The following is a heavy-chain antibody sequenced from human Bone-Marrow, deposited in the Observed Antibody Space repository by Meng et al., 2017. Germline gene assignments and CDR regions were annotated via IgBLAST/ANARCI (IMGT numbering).Heavy chain of an antibody. CDR1: GFTFSSYA. J-gene: IGHJ1*01. Sequence: GESLKISCAASGFTFSSYAMSRVRQAPGKGLEWVSAISCSGGSTYYADSVKGRFTISRDNSKNTLYLQMNSLRAEDTAVYYCAKDRTGYSSGWYHYSPGYFQHWGQGTLVTVSS. V-gene: IGHV3-23*01. D-gene: IGHD6-19*01. CDR2: ISCSGGST. CDR3: AKDRTGYSSGWYHYSPGYFQH.